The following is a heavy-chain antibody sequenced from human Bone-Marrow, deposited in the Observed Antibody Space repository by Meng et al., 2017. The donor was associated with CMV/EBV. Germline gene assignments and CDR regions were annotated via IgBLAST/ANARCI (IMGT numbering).Heavy chain of an antibody. V-gene: IGHV3-23*01. CDR1: SSFSRNA. CDR2: ISSSGGST. D-gene: IGHD3-3*01. J-gene: IGHJ4*02. Sequence: SSFSRNAMSGVRQAPGKGLEWVSAISSSGGSTYYADAVEGRFTISRDNSKNTLYLQMHSLRAEDTAVYYCAKAPEGLRFVEWLFFDYWGQGTLVTVSS. CDR3: AKAPEGLRFVEWLFFDY.